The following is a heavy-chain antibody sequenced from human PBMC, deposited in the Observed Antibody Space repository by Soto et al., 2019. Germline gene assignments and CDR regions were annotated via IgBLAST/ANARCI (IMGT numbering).Heavy chain of an antibody. J-gene: IGHJ6*02. CDR3: ARAPGGSRYVTDV. D-gene: IGHD3-10*01. V-gene: IGHV4-30-2*01. Sequence: SETLSLTCAVSGGSIISTSHAWSWIRQPPGKGLEWIGYSYYSGRTYVNPSLKSRVSISVDASKNQLSLMMWSVTAADTAVYYCARAPGGSRYVTDVWGQGTKGTFSS. CDR2: SYYSGRT. CDR1: GGSIISTSHA.